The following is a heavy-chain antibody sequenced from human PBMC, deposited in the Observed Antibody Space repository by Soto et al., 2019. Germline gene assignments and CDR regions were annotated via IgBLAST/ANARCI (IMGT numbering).Heavy chain of an antibody. CDR2: INWNSADI. CDR3: VKDGRITGQMAYYARDV. V-gene: IGHV3-9*01. D-gene: IGHD3-16*01. Sequence: EVQLVESGGGLVQPGRSLKLSCAASGFTFDEYTMHWVRQAPGKGLEWVSGINWNSADIGYVDSVKGRFANSRDNAKNSLYLQMNSLRAEDTAFYYCVKDGRITGQMAYYARDVWGKGTTVTVSS. CDR1: GFTFDEYT. J-gene: IGHJ6*04.